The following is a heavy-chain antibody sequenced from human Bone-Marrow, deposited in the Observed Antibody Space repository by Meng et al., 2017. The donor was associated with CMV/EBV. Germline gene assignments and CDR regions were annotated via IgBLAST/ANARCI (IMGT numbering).Heavy chain of an antibody. J-gene: IGHJ2*01. Sequence: ASVKVSCKASGYTFTGYYMHWVRQAPGQGLEWMGWINPNSGGTNYAQKFQGRVTMTRDTSISTAYMELSRLRSDDTAVYYCARDSDYDFWSGGWYFDLWGRGTLVTGSS. CDR2: INPNSGGT. CDR3: ARDSDYDFWSGGWYFDL. CDR1: GYTFTGYY. D-gene: IGHD3-3*01. V-gene: IGHV1-2*02.